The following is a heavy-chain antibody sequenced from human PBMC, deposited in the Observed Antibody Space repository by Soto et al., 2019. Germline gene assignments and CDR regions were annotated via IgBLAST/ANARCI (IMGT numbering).Heavy chain of an antibody. CDR1: GFTFSSYA. J-gene: IGHJ5*02. D-gene: IGHD3-3*01. Sequence: GGSLRLSCAASGFTFSSYAMSWVRQAPGKGLEWVSAISGSGGSTYYADSVKGRFTISRDNSKNTLYLQMNSLRAEDTAVYYCAKDRPALALRFLAGNLYTWFDPWGQVTLVTVS. V-gene: IGHV3-23*01. CDR2: ISGSGGST. CDR3: AKDRPALALRFLAGNLYTWFDP.